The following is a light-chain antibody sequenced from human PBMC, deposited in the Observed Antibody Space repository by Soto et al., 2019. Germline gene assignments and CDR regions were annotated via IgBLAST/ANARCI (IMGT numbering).Light chain of an antibody. J-gene: IGKJ1*01. CDR3: QQYKSYSRT. V-gene: IGKV1-5*03. CDR1: PSISPW. Sequence: DIQMTQSPSTLSASVGDRVTITCRASPSISPWLAWYQQKPGKAPKVLIYKTSSLQSGVPSRFSGSRSGTEFTLTISSLQPDDFATYYCQQYKSYSRTFGQGTKVEI. CDR2: KTS.